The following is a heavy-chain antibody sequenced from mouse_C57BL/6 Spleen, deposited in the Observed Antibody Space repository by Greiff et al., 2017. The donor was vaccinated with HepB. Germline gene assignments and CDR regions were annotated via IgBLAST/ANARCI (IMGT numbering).Heavy chain of an antibody. CDR3: AREDYENAMDY. CDR2: IYPGSGNT. J-gene: IGHJ4*01. Sequence: VQGVESGAELVRPGASVKLSCKASGYTFTDYYINWVKQRPGQGLEWIARIYPGSGNTYYNEKFKGKATLTAEKSSSTAYMQLSSLTSEDSAVYFCAREDYENAMDYWGQGTSVTVSS. CDR1: GYTFTDYY. D-gene: IGHD2-4*01. V-gene: IGHV1-76*01.